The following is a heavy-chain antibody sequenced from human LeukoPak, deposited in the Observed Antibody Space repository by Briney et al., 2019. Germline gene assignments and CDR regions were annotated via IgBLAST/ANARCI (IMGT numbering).Heavy chain of an antibody. CDR1: GGSISSSSYY. J-gene: IGHJ5*02. Sequence: SETLSLTCTVSGGSISSSSYYWGWIRQPPGKGLEWIGSIYYSGSTYYNPSLKSRVTISVDTSKNQFSLKLSSVTAADTALYYCARLNSPGWFDPWGQGTLVTVSS. D-gene: IGHD4-23*01. V-gene: IGHV4-39*01. CDR2: IYYSGST. CDR3: ARLNSPGWFDP.